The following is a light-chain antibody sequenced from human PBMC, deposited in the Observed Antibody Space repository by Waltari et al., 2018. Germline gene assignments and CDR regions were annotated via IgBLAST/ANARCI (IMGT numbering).Light chain of an antibody. J-gene: IGKJ3*01. CDR2: AAS. Sequence: AIRMTQSQSSLSASTGDRVTITCRASQGIRTYLAWYQQKPGKAPKLLIYAASTLQSGVQSRFSGSGSGTDFTLTISCLQSEDFATYYCQQYYSYPSAFGPGTKVDIK. CDR3: QQYYSYPSA. CDR1: QGIRTY. V-gene: IGKV1-8*01.